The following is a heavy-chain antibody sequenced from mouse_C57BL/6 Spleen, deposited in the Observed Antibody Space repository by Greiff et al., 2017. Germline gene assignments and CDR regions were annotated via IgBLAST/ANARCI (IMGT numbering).Heavy chain of an antibody. CDR2: INPSSGYT. D-gene: IGHD1-1*01. CDR1: GYTFTSYT. J-gene: IGHJ1*03. CDR3: ARGTVGGYFDV. V-gene: IGHV1-4*01. Sequence: QVQLQQSGAELVRPGASVKMSCKASGYTFTSYTMHWVKQRPGQGLEWIGYINPSSGYTKYNQKFKDKATLTADKSSSTAYMQLSSLTSEDSAVYYYARGTVGGYFDVWGTGTTVTVSS.